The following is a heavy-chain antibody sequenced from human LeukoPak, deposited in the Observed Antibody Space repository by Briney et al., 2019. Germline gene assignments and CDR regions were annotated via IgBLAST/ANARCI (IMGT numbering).Heavy chain of an antibody. CDR1: GGSISSGSYY. J-gene: IGHJ4*02. CDR3: ARANGQSDFDY. CDR2: IYSSGST. D-gene: IGHD2-8*01. Sequence: ASETLSLTCTVPGGSISSGSYYWSWIRQPAGKGLEWIGRIYSSGSTNYNPFLKSRVTISVDTSKSQFSLKLSSVAAADTAVYYCARANGQSDFDYWGQGTLVTVSS. V-gene: IGHV4-61*02.